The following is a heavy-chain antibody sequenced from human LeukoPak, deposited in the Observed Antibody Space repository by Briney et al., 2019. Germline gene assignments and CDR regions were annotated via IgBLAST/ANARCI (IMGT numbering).Heavy chain of an antibody. J-gene: IGHJ6*02. Sequence: GGSLRLSCAASGFTVSSNYMSWVRQAPGKGLEWVSVIYSGGSTYYADSVKVRFTISRHNSKNTLYLQMNSLRAEDTAVHYCARVWDYGDYGMDVWGQGTTVTVSS. CDR2: IYSGGST. CDR1: GFTVSSNY. V-gene: IGHV3-53*04. D-gene: IGHD4-17*01. CDR3: ARVWDYGDYGMDV.